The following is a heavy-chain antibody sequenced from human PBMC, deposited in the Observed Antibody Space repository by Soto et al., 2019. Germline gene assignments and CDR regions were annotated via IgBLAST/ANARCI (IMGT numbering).Heavy chain of an antibody. CDR3: AKGLVARWYVDL. Sequence: EVQLLESGGGLVQPGGSLRLSCAASGFIFSSFFMAWVRQAPGKGLEWVSAINGNGLNTYYADSVKGRFTISRDNSNNTRYILINSLRAEDSAVYYCAKGLVARWYVDLWGRGTLVTVSS. J-gene: IGHJ2*01. V-gene: IGHV3-23*01. CDR2: INGNGLNT. CDR1: GFIFSSFF.